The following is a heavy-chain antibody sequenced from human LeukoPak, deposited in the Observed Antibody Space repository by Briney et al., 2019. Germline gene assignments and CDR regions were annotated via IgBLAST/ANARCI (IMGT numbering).Heavy chain of an antibody. CDR1: GYTFTSYG. CDR3: ARGSYYDSSGLPFDP. V-gene: IGHV1-18*01. J-gene: IGHJ5*02. CDR2: ISAHNGNT. Sequence: ASVKVSCKASGYTFTSYGISWVRQAPGQGLEWMGWISAHNGNTNYAQKLQGRVTMTTDTSTSTAYMELRSLRSDDTAVYYCARGSYYDSSGLPFDPWGQGTLVTVSS. D-gene: IGHD3-22*01.